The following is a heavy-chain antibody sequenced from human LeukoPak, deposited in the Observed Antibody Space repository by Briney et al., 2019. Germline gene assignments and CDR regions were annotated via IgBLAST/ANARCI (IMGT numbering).Heavy chain of an antibody. CDR2: MYSGGKA. Sequence: GGSLRLSCAASGFTVSSNYMNWVRQAPGEGLEWVSVMYSGGKAYYAESVKGRFTIARDSSKNTLHLQMNSLRVADTAVYYCARDSWFGESNWGQGTLVTVSS. CDR1: GFTVSSNY. D-gene: IGHD3-10*01. V-gene: IGHV3-53*05. CDR3: ARDSWFGESN. J-gene: IGHJ4*02.